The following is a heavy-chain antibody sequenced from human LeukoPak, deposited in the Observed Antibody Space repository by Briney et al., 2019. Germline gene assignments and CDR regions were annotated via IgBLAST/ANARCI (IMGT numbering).Heavy chain of an antibody. CDR3: AKVGDSSGYSVFDS. J-gene: IGHJ4*02. D-gene: IGHD3-22*01. CDR1: GGSISGYY. V-gene: IGHV4-59*01. CDR2: IYYSGSA. Sequence: SETLSLTCTVSGGSISGYYWSWIRQPPGEGLEWIGYIYYSGSANYNPSLKSRVTISVDTSKNQFSLRLSSVTAADTAVYYCAKVGDSSGYSVFDSWGRGTLVTSSS.